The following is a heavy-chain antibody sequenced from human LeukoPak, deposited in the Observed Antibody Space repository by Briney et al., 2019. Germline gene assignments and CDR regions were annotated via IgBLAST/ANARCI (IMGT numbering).Heavy chain of an antibody. D-gene: IGHD2-15*01. J-gene: IGHJ4*02. Sequence: KPSETLSLTCTVSGGSISSGGYYWSWIRQHPGKGLEWIGYIYYSGSTYYNPSLKSRVTISVDMSKNQFSLKLSSVTAADTAVYYCAREAICSGGSCYSGYFDYWGQGTLVTVSS. CDR2: IYYSGST. CDR1: GGSISSGGYY. CDR3: AREAICSGGSCYSGYFDY. V-gene: IGHV4-31*03.